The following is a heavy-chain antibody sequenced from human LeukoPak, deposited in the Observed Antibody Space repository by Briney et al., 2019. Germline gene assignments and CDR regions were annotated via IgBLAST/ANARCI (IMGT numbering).Heavy chain of an antibody. V-gene: IGHV3-66*01. CDR2: FYSGGST. Sequence: GGSLRLSCAASGFTVSSNYMSWVRQAPGKGLGWVSVFYSGGSTCYADSVKGRFTISRDNSKNTLYLQMKSLRAEDTAVYYCARDPGSYYYDSSGYLDYWGQGTLVTVSS. D-gene: IGHD3-22*01. CDR3: ARDPGSYYYDSSGYLDY. CDR1: GFTVSSNY. J-gene: IGHJ4*02.